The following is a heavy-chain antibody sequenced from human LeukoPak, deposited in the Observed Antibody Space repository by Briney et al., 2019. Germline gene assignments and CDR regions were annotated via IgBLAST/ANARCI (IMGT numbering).Heavy chain of an antibody. V-gene: IGHV3-64*01. J-gene: IGHJ3*02. Sequence: GGSLRLSCAASGFTFSSYAMHWLRQAPGKGLEYVSAISSNGGSTYYANSVKGRFTISRDNSKNTLYLQMGSLRAEDMAVYYCARYCSGGSCYTGAFDIWGQGTMVTVSS. CDR3: ARYCSGGSCYTGAFDI. CDR2: ISSNGGST. CDR1: GFTFSSYA. D-gene: IGHD2-15*01.